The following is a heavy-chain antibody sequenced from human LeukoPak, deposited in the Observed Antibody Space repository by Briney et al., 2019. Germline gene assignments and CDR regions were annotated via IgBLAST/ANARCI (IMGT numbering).Heavy chain of an antibody. Sequence: GASVKVSCKASGYTLTGYYLHWVRQAPGQGLEWMGWINPNTGATHSEQKFQGRITMTRDTSISTAYMDLSRLRSDDTAVYYCARDRVGSGWPRPYYFEVWGQGTLVTVSS. CDR3: ARDRVGSGWPRPYYFEV. CDR1: GYTLTGYY. V-gene: IGHV1-2*02. CDR2: INPNTGAT. J-gene: IGHJ4*02. D-gene: IGHD6-19*01.